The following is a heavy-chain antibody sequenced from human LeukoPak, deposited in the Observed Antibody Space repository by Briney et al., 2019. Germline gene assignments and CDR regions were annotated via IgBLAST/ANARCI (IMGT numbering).Heavy chain of an antibody. Sequence: GGSLRLSCAASGFTFSSYAMSWVRPAPGKGLEWVSAISGSGGSTYYADSVKGRFTISRDNSKNTLYLQMNSLRAEDTAVYYCAKFQYGDYGYFDYWGQGTLVTVSS. CDR3: AKFQYGDYGYFDY. CDR2: ISGSGGST. D-gene: IGHD4-17*01. V-gene: IGHV3-23*01. CDR1: GFTFSSYA. J-gene: IGHJ4*02.